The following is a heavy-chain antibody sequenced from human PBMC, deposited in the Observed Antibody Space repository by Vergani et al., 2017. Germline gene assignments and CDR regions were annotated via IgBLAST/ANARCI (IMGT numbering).Heavy chain of an antibody. CDR2: MIGSGGST. Sequence: EVQLLESGGGLVQPGGSLRLSCAASGFTFSNYAMSWVRQAPGKGLEWVSAMIGSGGSTYYADSVEGRFTISSDNSKNTLYLQMNSLIAEDTAVYYCAKVLVAGTGYFDYWGQGTLVTVSS. CDR3: AKVLVAGTGYFDY. D-gene: IGHD6-19*01. V-gene: IGHV3-23*01. J-gene: IGHJ4*02. CDR1: GFTFSNYA.